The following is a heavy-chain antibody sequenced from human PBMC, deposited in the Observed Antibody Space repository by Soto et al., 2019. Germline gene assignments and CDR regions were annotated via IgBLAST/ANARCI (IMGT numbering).Heavy chain of an antibody. D-gene: IGHD2-15*01. CDR3: ARDIYGGNCCDAFDI. CDR1: GYTFTNYG. CDR2: ISPYNGKT. J-gene: IGHJ3*02. Sequence: QAQLVQSGAEVKKPGASVNISCKASGYTFTNYGFIWVRPAPGHGLEWVGWISPYNGKTEYAPNLQGRVTMTRDKPTSTAYMELRSLRSDDTAVYYCARDIYGGNCCDAFDIWGQGTMVTVSS. V-gene: IGHV1-18*01.